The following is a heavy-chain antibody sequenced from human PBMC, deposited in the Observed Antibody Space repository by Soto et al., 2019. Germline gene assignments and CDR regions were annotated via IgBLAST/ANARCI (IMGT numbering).Heavy chain of an antibody. J-gene: IGHJ4*02. CDR3: ARGSGSVALPGDLEDVKYDY. CDR2: INESGST. D-gene: IGHD1-1*01. V-gene: IGHV4-34*01. Sequence: QVQLQQWGAGLVKPSETLSLSCAVYGQSFSGHSWAWIRQPPGKGLEWIGEINESGSTYYNPSLKSRVTISTDTSKNQFSLKLSSVSAANTAAYFCARGSGSVALPGDLEDVKYDYWGQGTLVNVSS. CDR1: GQSFSGHS.